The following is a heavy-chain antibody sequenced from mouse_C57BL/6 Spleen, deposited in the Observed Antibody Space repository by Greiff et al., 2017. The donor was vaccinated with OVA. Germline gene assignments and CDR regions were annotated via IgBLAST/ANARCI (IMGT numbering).Heavy chain of an antibody. CDR3: ARDRGRTTTVVANFDY. Sequence: EVKLMESEGGLVQPGRSMKLSCTASGFTFSDYYMAWVRQVPEKGLEWVANINYDGSSTYYLDSLKSRFIISRDNAKNILYLQMSSLKSEDTATYYCARDRGRTTTVVANFDYWGQGTTLTVSS. J-gene: IGHJ2*01. CDR1: GFTFSDYY. V-gene: IGHV5-16*01. CDR2: INYDGSST. D-gene: IGHD1-1*01.